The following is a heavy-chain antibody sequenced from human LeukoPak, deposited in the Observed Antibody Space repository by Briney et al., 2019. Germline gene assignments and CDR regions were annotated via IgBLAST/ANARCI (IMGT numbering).Heavy chain of an antibody. Sequence: SETLSLTCTVSGVSISSYYWSWVRQPPGKGLEWIGYIYYSGRTNYNPSLKSRVTISVDTSKNQFSLKLSSVTAADTAVYYCARDSGSYDYWGQGTLVTVSS. CDR1: GVSISSYY. D-gene: IGHD1-26*01. CDR3: ARDSGSYDY. CDR2: IYYSGRT. V-gene: IGHV4-59*12. J-gene: IGHJ4*02.